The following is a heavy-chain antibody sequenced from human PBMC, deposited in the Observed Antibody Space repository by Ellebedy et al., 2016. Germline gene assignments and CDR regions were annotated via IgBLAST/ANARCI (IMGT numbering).Heavy chain of an antibody. Sequence: SGPTLVKPTQTLTLTCTFSGFSLSTNKVAVGWIRQPPGKALEWLALIYWDDDQTYRESLKTRLSITKDTSKNQVVLTMTNVDPVDTATYYCARAYGSGSPLIFPFDYWGQGALITVSS. D-gene: IGHD3-10*01. CDR3: ARAYGSGSPLIFPFDY. CDR2: IYWDDDQ. CDR1: GFSLSTNKVA. J-gene: IGHJ4*02. V-gene: IGHV2-5*02.